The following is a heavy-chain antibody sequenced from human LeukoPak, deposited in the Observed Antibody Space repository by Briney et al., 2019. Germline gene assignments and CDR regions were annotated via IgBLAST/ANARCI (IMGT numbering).Heavy chain of an antibody. Sequence: GGSLRLSCTASGFTFGDYAMSWFRQAPGKGLEWVGFIRSKAYGGTTEYAASVKGRFTISRDDSKSMAYLQMNSLKTEDTAVYYCTCSTSARGYFDYWGQGTLVTVSS. CDR1: GFTFGDYA. J-gene: IGHJ4*02. D-gene: IGHD2-2*01. CDR3: TCSTSARGYFDY. V-gene: IGHV3-49*03. CDR2: IRSKAYGGTT.